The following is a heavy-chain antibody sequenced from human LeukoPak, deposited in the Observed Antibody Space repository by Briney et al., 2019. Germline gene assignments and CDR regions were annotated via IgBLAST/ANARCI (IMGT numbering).Heavy chain of an antibody. CDR2: ISGSTGST. D-gene: IGHD1-26*01. V-gene: IGHV3-23*01. Sequence: GGSLRLSCVASGILVSSNYMSWVRQAPGKGLEWVSLISGSTGSTYYADSVKGRFSISRDNSKNTVYLQMNSLRVEDTAVYYCAKGPVSAIVGATTLDYWGQGTLVTVSS. CDR1: GILVSSNY. CDR3: AKGPVSAIVGATTLDY. J-gene: IGHJ4*02.